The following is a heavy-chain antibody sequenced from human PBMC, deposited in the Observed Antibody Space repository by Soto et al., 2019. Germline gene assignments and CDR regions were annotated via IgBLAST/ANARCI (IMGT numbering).Heavy chain of an antibody. CDR3: VKDGTPYDFWSGYFSNFDS. D-gene: IGHD3-3*01. J-gene: IGHJ4*02. CDR1: GFTFSSYA. V-gene: IGHV3-64D*06. CDR2: ISSNGGTT. Sequence: VGSLRLSCSASGFTFSSYAMHWVRQAPGKGLQYVSAISSNGGTTYYADSVKGRFTISRDNSKNTVHLQMSSLRAEDTAVYYCVKDGTPYDFWSGYFSNFDSWGQGTLVTVSS.